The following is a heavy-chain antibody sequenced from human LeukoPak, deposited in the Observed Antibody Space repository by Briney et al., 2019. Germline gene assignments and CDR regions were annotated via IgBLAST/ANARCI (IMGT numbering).Heavy chain of an antibody. Sequence: SGPTLVKPTQTLTLTCTFSGFSLSTSGVGVGWIRQPPGKALEWLALIYWDDDKRYSPSLKSRLTITKDTSKNQVVLTMTNMDPVDTATYYCAHRQSRYYDSSGYYPYYYYMDVWGKGTTVTVFS. D-gene: IGHD3-22*01. V-gene: IGHV2-5*02. J-gene: IGHJ6*03. CDR2: IYWDDDK. CDR1: GFSLSTSGVG. CDR3: AHRQSRYYDSSGYYPYYYYMDV.